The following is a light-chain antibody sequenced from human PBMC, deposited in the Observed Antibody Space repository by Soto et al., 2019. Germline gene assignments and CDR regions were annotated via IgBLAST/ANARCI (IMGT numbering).Light chain of an antibody. CDR2: GAS. J-gene: IGKJ5*01. Sequence: EIELTQSPGTLSLSPGERATLSCRAIQSVSNNYLAWYQQKPGQAPRLLIYGASNRATGIPDRFSGSGSGTDFTLTISRLEPEDFAVYYCQQYGSSPLIAFGQGTRLEI. V-gene: IGKV3-20*01. CDR1: QSVSNNY. CDR3: QQYGSSPLIA.